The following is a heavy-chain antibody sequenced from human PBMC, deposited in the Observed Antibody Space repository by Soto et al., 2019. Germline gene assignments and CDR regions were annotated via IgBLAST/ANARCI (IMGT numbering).Heavy chain of an antibody. Sequence: SETLSLTCTVSGGSINSGNYYWSWVRQPPGKGLECIGYIHYSGSTYYETSLKRQITKSVDTSKKQNSMRLRSVTTADTAVYYCARDGWNYDILTGYAPRYWGQGTLVTVSS. V-gene: IGHV4-30-4*01. CDR1: GGSINSGNYY. J-gene: IGHJ4*02. CDR2: IHYSGST. D-gene: IGHD3-9*01. CDR3: ARDGWNYDILTGYAPRY.